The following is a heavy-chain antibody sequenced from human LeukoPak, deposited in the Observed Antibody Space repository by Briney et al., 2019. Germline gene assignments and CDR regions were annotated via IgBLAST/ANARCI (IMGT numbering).Heavy chain of an antibody. CDR2: INPKSGGT. J-gene: IGHJ4*02. CDR1: GYTFTSYG. Sequence: GASVKVSCKASGYTFTSYGISWVRQAPGQGLEWMGWINPKSGGTNYAQKFQGRVTMTRDTSISTAYMELRRLRSDDTAVYYCARDGGVGALEETVDYWGQGTLVTVSS. CDR3: ARDGGVGALEETVDY. D-gene: IGHD1-26*01. V-gene: IGHV1-2*02.